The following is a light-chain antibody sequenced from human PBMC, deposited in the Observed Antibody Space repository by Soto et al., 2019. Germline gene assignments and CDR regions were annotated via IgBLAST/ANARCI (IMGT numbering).Light chain of an antibody. CDR2: RNN. Sequence: QSVLTQPPSASGTPGQRVTFSCSGSSSNIGSNYVYWYQQLPGTAPKLLIDRNNQRPSGVPDRFSGSKSGTSASLAISGLRSEDEADYFCAAWDATLSGRWVFGGGTKVTVL. CDR3: AAWDATLSGRWV. V-gene: IGLV1-47*01. CDR1: SSNIGSNY. J-gene: IGLJ3*02.